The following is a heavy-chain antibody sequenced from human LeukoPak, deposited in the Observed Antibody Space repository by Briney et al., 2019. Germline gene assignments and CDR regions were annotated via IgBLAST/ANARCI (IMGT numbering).Heavy chain of an antibody. J-gene: IGHJ6*03. D-gene: IGHD6-13*01. V-gene: IGHV4-38-2*02. CDR2: IHYSGST. Sequence: SETLSLTCTVSGYSISSAYYWGWIRQPPGKGLEWIATIHYSGSTYYNPSLKSRVTISLDTSKNQFSLKLNSVAAADTAVYYCARADYSSTWSHDYYYMDVWGKGTTVTVSS. CDR1: GYSISSAYY. CDR3: ARADYSSTWSHDYYYMDV.